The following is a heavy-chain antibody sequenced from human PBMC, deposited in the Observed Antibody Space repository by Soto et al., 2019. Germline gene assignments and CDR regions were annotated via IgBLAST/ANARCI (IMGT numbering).Heavy chain of an antibody. CDR3: ARGIRSG. CDR1: GYTFTSYD. Sequence: QVQLVQSGAEVKKPGASVKVSCKASGYTFTSYDINWVRQATGQGLEWMGWMNPNSGNTGYAQKFXXGXXMTRTTSISTAYMELSSLRSEDTAGYYCARGIRSGWGQGTLVTVSS. V-gene: IGHV1-8*01. CDR2: MNPNSGNT. J-gene: IGHJ4*02. D-gene: IGHD2-15*01.